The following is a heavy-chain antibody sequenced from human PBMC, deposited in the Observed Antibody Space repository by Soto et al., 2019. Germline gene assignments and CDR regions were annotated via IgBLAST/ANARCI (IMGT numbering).Heavy chain of an antibody. V-gene: IGHV4-34*01. CDR1: GGSFSGYY. CDR2: INHSGST. J-gene: IGHJ6*02. D-gene: IGHD3-3*01. CDR3: ARAPRFTIFGGVIINYGMDV. Sequence: SETLSLTCAVYGGSFSGYYWSWIRQPPGKGLEWIGEINHSGSTNYNPSLKSRVTISVDTSKNQFSLKLSSVTAADTAVYYCARAPRFTIFGGVIINYGMDVWGQGTTVTVSS.